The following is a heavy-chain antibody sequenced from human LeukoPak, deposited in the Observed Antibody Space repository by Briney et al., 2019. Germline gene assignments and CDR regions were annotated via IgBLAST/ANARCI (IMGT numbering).Heavy chain of an antibody. Sequence: GGSLRLSCAASGFTFSDYYMSWIRQAPGKGLEWVSYISSSGSTIYYADSVKGRFTISMDNAKNSLYLQMNSLRAEDTAVYYCASSGYDFGEEPQNFDYWGQGTLVTVSS. CDR2: ISSSGSTI. CDR3: ASSGYDFGEEPQNFDY. D-gene: IGHD5-12*01. CDR1: GFTFSDYY. J-gene: IGHJ4*02. V-gene: IGHV3-11*04.